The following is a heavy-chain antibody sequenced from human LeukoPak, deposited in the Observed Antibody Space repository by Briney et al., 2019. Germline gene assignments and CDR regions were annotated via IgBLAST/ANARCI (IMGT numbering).Heavy chain of an antibody. CDR3: AGSSGYYYALVD. J-gene: IGHJ4*02. CDR2: ISYDGSNK. D-gene: IGHD3-22*01. V-gene: IGHV3-30-3*01. CDR1: GFTFSSYA. Sequence: GGSLRLSCAASGFTFSSYAMHWVRQAPGKGLEWVAVISYDGSNKYYADSVKGRFTISRDNSKNKLYLQMNSLRAEDTAVYYCAGSSGYYYALVDWGQGTLVTVSS.